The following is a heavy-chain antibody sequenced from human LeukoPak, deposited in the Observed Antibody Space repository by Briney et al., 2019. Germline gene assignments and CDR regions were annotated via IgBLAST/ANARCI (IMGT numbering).Heavy chain of an antibody. CDR1: GGSISSGGYY. D-gene: IGHD5-12*01. CDR2: IYYSGST. CDR3: ARGGGGYDSTQYYFDY. Sequence: SETLSLTCTVSGGSISSGGYYWSWIRQHPGKGLEWIGYIYYSGSTYYNPSLKSRVTISVDTSKNQFSLKLSSVTAADTAVYYCARGGGGYDSTQYYFDYWGQGALVTVSS. J-gene: IGHJ4*02. V-gene: IGHV4-31*03.